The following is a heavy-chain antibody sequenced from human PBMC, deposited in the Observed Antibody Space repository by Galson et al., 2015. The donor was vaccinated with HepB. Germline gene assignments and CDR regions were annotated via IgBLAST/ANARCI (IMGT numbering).Heavy chain of an antibody. CDR2: IYPRDSEI. D-gene: IGHD2-21*01. V-gene: IGHV5-51*01. CDR3: ARQTQRYCDGESSYTMDV. CDR1: GYKFTNFY. Sequence: QSGAEVKKPGESLRISCPISGYKFTNFYVAWVRRMPGKGLEWMGIIYPRDSEIRYGPSFQGHVTISADNSINTAYPQWDSLTASDTGVYYCARQTQRYCDGESSYTMDVWGQGPTVIVSS. J-gene: IGHJ6*01.